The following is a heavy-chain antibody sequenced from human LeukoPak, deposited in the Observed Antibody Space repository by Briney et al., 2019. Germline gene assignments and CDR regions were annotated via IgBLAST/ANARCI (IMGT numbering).Heavy chain of an antibody. J-gene: IGHJ4*02. CDR1: SGSISSGGYY. CDR2: IYYSGST. V-gene: IGHV4-31*03. CDR3: ARAHIPDYFFDY. Sequence: PSETLSLTCTVSSGSISSGGYYWNWIRQHPGKGLEWIGYIYYSGSTYYNPSLKSRVTISVDTSNNQFSLKLSSVTAADTAVYYCARAHIPDYFFDYWGQGTLVTVSS. D-gene: IGHD2-21*02.